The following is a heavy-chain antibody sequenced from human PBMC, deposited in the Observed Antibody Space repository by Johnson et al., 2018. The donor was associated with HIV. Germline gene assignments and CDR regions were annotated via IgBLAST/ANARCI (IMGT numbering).Heavy chain of an antibody. CDR1: GFTFSNAW. J-gene: IGHJ3*02. CDR3: TTEAGIELWLIDAFDM. Sequence: VQLVESGGGLVKPGGSLRLSCAVPGFTFSNAWMRWVRQAPGKGLEWVGRIKSKVDGGTTDYAAPVKGRFTVSRDDSKNTLYLQMNSLTTEDTAVYYCTTEAGIELWLIDAFDMWGQGTMVTVSS. CDR2: IKSKVDGGTT. V-gene: IGHV3-15*01. D-gene: IGHD5-18*01.